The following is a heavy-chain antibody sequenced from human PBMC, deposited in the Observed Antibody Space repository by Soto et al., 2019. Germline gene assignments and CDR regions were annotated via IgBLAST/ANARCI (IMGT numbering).Heavy chain of an antibody. CDR1: GYTFTSYG. CDR3: ARDLWYDSSDYKGYFDY. D-gene: IGHD3-22*01. CDR2: ISAYNGNT. Sequence: ASVKVSCKASGYTFTSYGISWVRQAPGQGLEWMGWISAYNGNTNYAQKLQGRVTMTTDTSTSTAYMELRSLRSDDTAVYYCARDLWYDSSDYKGYFDYWGQGTLVTV. J-gene: IGHJ4*02. V-gene: IGHV1-18*04.